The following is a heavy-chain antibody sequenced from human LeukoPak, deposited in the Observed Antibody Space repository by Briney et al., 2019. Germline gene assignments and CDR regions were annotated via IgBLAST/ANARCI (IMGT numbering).Heavy chain of an antibody. CDR1: GGSISSYY. D-gene: IGHD3-22*01. V-gene: IGHV4-59*01. CDR2: IYYSGST. J-gene: IGHJ3*02. Sequence: SETLSLTCTASGGSISSYYWSWIRQPPGKGLEWIGYIYYSGSTNYNPSLKSRVTISVDTSKNQFSLKLSSVTAADTAVYYCAGQEDYYDSSGYSHDAFDIWGQGTMVTVSS. CDR3: AGQEDYYDSSGYSHDAFDI.